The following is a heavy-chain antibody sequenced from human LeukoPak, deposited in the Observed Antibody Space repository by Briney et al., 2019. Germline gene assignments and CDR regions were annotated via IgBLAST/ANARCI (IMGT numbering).Heavy chain of an antibody. J-gene: IGHJ4*02. CDR2: INSDGSST. CDR3: ARDTGYCGGDCPFDY. V-gene: IGHV3-74*01. Sequence: GGSLRLSCAASGFTFSSCWMHWVRQAPGKGLVWVSRINSDGSSTSYADSVKGRFTISRDNAKNTLYLQMNSLRAEDTAVYYCARDTGYCGGDCPFDYWGQGTLVTVSS. D-gene: IGHD2-21*02. CDR1: GFTFSSCW.